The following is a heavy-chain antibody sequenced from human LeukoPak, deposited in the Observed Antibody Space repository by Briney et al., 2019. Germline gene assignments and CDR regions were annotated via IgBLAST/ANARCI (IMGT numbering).Heavy chain of an antibody. CDR1: GFTFSSYG. Sequence: GRSLRLSCAASGFTFSSYGMHWVRQAPGKGLEWVAVIWYDGSNKYYADSVKGRFTISRDNSKNTLYLQMNSLRAEDTAVYYCARQGGLGNYATGSWFDPWGQGTLVTVSS. J-gene: IGHJ5*02. V-gene: IGHV3-33*01. CDR3: ARQGGLGNYATGSWFDP. D-gene: IGHD1-7*01. CDR2: IWYDGSNK.